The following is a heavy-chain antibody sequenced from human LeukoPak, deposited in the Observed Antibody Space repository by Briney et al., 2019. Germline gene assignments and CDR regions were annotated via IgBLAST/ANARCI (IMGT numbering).Heavy chain of an antibody. V-gene: IGHV4-59*01. D-gene: IGHD3-22*01. CDR3: ARTSYYYDSSGYYYPYYFDY. CDR1: GGSISSYY. J-gene: IGHJ4*02. CDR2: IDYSGST. Sequence: SETQSLTCTVSGGSISSYYWSWIRQPPGKGMEWIGYIDYSGSTNYNPSLKSRVTISVDTSKTQFSLKLSSVTAADTAVYYCARTSYYYDSSGYYYPYYFDYWGQGTLVTVSS.